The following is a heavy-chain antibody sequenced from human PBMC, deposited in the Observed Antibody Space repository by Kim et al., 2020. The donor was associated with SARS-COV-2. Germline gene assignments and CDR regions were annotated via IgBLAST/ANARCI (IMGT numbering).Heavy chain of an antibody. CDR3: ARDRTGLLWFGELAFFDY. CDR1: GYTFTSYG. CDR2: ISAYNGNT. V-gene: IGHV1-18*04. J-gene: IGHJ4*02. Sequence: ASVKVSCKASGYTFTSYGISWVRQAPGQGLEWMGWISAYNGNTNYAQKLQGRVTMTTDTSTSTAYMELRSLRSDDTAVYYCARDRTGLLWFGELAFFDYWGQGTLVTVSS. D-gene: IGHD3-10*01.